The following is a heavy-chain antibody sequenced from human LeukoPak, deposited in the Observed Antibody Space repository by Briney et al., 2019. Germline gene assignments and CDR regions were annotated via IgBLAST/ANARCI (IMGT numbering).Heavy chain of an antibody. D-gene: IGHD2-2*01. CDR2: ISAYNGDT. CDR3: ARDPGVVVVPAALRWFDP. V-gene: IGHV1-18*01. J-gene: IGHJ5*02. CDR1: GYTFNSYG. Sequence: ASVKVSCKASGYTFNSYGIIWVRQAPGQGLEWMGWISAYNGDTNYVQKLQGRVTMTTDTSTGTAYMELRSLRSDDTAVYYCARDPGVVVVPAALRWFDPWGQGTLVTVSS.